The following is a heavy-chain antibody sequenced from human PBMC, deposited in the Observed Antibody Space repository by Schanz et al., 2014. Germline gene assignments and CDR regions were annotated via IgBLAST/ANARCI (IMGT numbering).Heavy chain of an antibody. CDR2: INPNSGGT. V-gene: IGHV1-2*06. Sequence: QVQLVQSGAEVKKPGASVKVSCKASGYTFTDYHIHWVRQAPGQGLEWMGRINPNSGGTNFAQKFQGRVTVTRDTSINTAYMELGSLRFDDTAVYYCAREGTIIRGLTGWFDPWGQGTLVTVSS. D-gene: IGHD3-10*01. CDR3: AREGTIIRGLTGWFDP. CDR1: GYTFTDYH. J-gene: IGHJ5*02.